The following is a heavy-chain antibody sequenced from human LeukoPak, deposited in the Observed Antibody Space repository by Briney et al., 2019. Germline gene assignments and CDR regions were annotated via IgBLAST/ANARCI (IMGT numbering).Heavy chain of an antibody. Sequence: PSETLSLTCTVSGGSISSYYWSWIRQPPGKGLEWIGYIYYSGSTNYNPSLKSRVTISADTSKNQFSLKLSSVTAADTAVYYCARGIRDGSSFDYWGQGTLVTVSS. J-gene: IGHJ4*02. CDR2: IYYSGST. CDR3: ARGIRDGSSFDY. D-gene: IGHD5-24*01. CDR1: GGSISSYY. V-gene: IGHV4-59*01.